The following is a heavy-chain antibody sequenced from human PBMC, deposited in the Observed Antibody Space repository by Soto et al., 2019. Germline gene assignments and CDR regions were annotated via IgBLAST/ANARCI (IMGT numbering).Heavy chain of an antibody. CDR2: IWYDGSNK. CDR1: GFTFSSYG. D-gene: IGHD2-2*01. J-gene: IGHJ6*04. V-gene: IGHV3-33*01. CDR3: ARDLGVVPAATLDV. Sequence: QVQLVESGGGVVQPGRSLRLSCAASGFTFSSYGMHWVRQAPGKGLEWVAVIWYDGSNKYYADSVKGRFTISRDNSKNTLYLQMISLRAEDTAVYYCARDLGVVPAATLDVWGKGTTVTVSS.